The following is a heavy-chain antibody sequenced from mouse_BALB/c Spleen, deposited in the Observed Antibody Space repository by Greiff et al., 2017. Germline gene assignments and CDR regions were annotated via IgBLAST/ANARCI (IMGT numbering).Heavy chain of an antibody. CDR2: INPDSSTI. D-gene: IGHD2-4*01. Sequence: EVKLMESGGGLVQPGGSLKLSCAASGFDFSRYWMSWVRQAPGKGLEWIGEINPDSSTINYTPSLKDKFIISRDNAKNTLYLQMSKVRSEDTALYYCARGGGMGLRRLGAYWGQGTLVTVSA. J-gene: IGHJ3*01. CDR3: ARGGGMGLRRLGAY. V-gene: IGHV4-1*02. CDR1: GFDFSRYW.